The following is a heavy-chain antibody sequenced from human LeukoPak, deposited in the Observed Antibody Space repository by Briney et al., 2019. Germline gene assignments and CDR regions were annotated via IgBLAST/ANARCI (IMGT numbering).Heavy chain of an antibody. CDR1: GYTFTGYY. CDR3: ARSAYITMIQNIFDY. CDR2: INPNSGGT. D-gene: IGHD3-22*01. J-gene: IGHJ4*02. V-gene: IGHV1-2*02. Sequence: ASVKVSCKASGYTFTGYYMHWVRQAPGQGLEWMGWINPNSGGTNYAQKFQGRVTMTRDTSISTAYMELSRLRSDDTAVYYCARSAYITMIQNIFDYWGQGTLVTVSS.